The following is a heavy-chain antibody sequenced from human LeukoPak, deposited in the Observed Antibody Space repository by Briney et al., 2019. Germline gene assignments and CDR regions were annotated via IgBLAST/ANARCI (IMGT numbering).Heavy chain of an antibody. CDR1: GGSITSGRYS. V-gene: IGHV4-30-2*01. CDR2: LYLGGST. Sequence: SETLSLTCAVSGGSITSGRYSWSWIRQPPGKGLEWIGYLYLGGSTHYNPSLRTRVTISLDRSKYQLSLNLTSVTDADTAVYYCARASDYGAPRDAFDIWGQGTTVTVSS. J-gene: IGHJ3*02. CDR3: ARASDYGAPRDAFDI. D-gene: IGHD4-17*01.